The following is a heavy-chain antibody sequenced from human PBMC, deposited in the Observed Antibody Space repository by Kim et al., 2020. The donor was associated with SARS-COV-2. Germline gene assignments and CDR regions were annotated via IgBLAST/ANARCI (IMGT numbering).Heavy chain of an antibody. CDR3: AKGPDSSGWYRSAFFDY. V-gene: IGHV3-23*01. Sequence: GGSLRLSCAASGFTFSSYAMSWVRQAPGKGLEWVSAISGSGGSTYYADSVKGRFTISRDNSKNTLYLQMNSPRAEDTAVYYCAKGPDSSGWYRSAFFDYWGQGTLVTVSS. D-gene: IGHD6-19*01. CDR1: GFTFSSYA. CDR2: ISGSGGST. J-gene: IGHJ4*02.